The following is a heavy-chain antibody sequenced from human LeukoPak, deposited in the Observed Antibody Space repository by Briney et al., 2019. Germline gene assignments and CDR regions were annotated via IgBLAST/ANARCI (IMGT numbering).Heavy chain of an antibody. CDR2: ISRNSGNI. CDR1: GFTFDDYA. D-gene: IGHD3-22*01. CDR3: ARRETYYYDSGGYSIDAFDI. V-gene: IGHV3-9*01. J-gene: IGHJ3*02. Sequence: GGSLRLSCAASGFTFDDYAMHWVRQTPGKGPEWVSYISRNSGNIGYADSVKGRFTISRDNAKNSLYLQMNSLRAEDTAVYYCARRETYYYDSGGYSIDAFDIWGQGTMVTVSS.